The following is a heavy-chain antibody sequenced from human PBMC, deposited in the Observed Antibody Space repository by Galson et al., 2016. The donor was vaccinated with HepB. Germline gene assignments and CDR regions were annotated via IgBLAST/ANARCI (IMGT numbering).Heavy chain of an antibody. CDR2: ISQRTKYT. V-gene: IGHV3-11*06. D-gene: IGHD6-19*01. Sequence: SLRLSCAASGFIFSDYYMSWIRQAPGKGLEWISYISQRTKYTLYAASVKGRFTISRDNAENSLSLQMNSLRAEETAVYYCARGRPDGTGWYYFDRWGQGVLVTVS. J-gene: IGHJ4*02. CDR3: ARGRPDGTGWYYFDR. CDR1: GFIFSDYY.